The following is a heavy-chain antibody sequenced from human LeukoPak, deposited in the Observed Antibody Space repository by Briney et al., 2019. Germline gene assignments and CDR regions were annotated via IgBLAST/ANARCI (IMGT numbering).Heavy chain of an antibody. CDR2: IRYDGSDK. V-gene: IGHV3-30*02. D-gene: IGHD7-27*01. Sequence: GGSLRLSCAPSGFIFSSYDMHWVRQAPGKGLEWVSFIRYDGSDKYYADSVKGRFTISRDNSKDTLYLQMNSLRGEDTAVCYCTRGPSGWGSLDLWGQGTLVTVSS. CDR3: TRGPSGWGSLDL. J-gene: IGHJ5*02. CDR1: GFIFSSYD.